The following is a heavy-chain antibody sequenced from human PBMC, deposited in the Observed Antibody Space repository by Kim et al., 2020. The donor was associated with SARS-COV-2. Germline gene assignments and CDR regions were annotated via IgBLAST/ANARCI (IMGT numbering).Heavy chain of an antibody. D-gene: IGHD3-10*01. J-gene: IGHJ4*02. CDR2: IYHSGST. Sequence: SETLSLTCAVSGGSISSSNWWSWVRQPPGKGLEWIGEIYHSGSTNYNPSLKSRVTISVDKSKNQFSLKLSSVTAADTAVYYCARASMVRGAYHENWGQGTLVTVSS. CDR1: GGSISSSNW. V-gene: IGHV4-4*02. CDR3: ARASMVRGAYHEN.